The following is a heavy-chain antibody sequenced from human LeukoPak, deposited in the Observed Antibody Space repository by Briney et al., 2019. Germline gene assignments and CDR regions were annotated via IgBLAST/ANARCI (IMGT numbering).Heavy chain of an antibody. CDR1: GASITTDY. Sequence: PSETLSPTCTVSGASITTDYWTWIRQSPGKGLEWIGHLFDSGSTTYNPSLKSRLTISVDTSKNQFSLKLSSVTAADTAVYYCARRTFSSTFYFFDYWGQGTLVTVSS. D-gene: IGHD6-13*01. CDR2: LFDSGST. CDR3: ARRTFSSTFYFFDY. J-gene: IGHJ4*02. V-gene: IGHV4-59*08.